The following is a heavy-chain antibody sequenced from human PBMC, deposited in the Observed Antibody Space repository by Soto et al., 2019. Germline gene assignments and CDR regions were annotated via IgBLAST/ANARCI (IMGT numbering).Heavy chain of an antibody. J-gene: IGHJ4*02. CDR3: ATDRAIAVAGTLSFRY. D-gene: IGHD6-19*01. CDR1: GYTLTELS. V-gene: IGHV1-24*01. Sequence: ASVKVSCKVSGYTLTELSMHWVRQAPGKGLEWMGGFDPEDGETIYAQKFQGRVTMTEDTSTDTAYMELSSLRSEDTAVYYCATDRAIAVAGTLSFRYWGQGTLVTVSS. CDR2: FDPEDGET.